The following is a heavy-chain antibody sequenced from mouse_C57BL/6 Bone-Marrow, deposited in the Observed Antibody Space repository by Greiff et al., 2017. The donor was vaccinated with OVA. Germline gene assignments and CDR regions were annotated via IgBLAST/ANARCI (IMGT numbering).Heavy chain of an antibody. Sequence: DVKLVESGGGLVKPGGSLKLSCAASGFTFSDYGMHWVRQAPEKGLEWVAYISSGSSTIYYADTVKGRFTISRDNAKNTLFLQITRLTSEDTASYYCARESAMDYWGQGTSVTVSS. CDR2: ISSGSSTI. CDR3: ARESAMDY. V-gene: IGHV5-17*01. J-gene: IGHJ4*01. CDR1: GFTFSDYG.